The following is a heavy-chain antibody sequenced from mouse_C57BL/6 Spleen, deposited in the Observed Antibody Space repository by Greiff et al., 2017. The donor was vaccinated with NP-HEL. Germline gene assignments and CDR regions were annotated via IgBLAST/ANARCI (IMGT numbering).Heavy chain of an antibody. Sequence: QVQLQQSGPELVKPGASVKISCKASGYAFSSSWMNWVKQRPGTGLEWIGRIYPGDGDTNYNGKFKGKATLTADKSSSTAYMQLSSLTSEDSAVYFCATYSNYVALWAYWGQGTLVTVSA. J-gene: IGHJ3*01. CDR3: ATYSNYVALWAY. V-gene: IGHV1-82*01. CDR1: GYAFSSSW. D-gene: IGHD2-5*01. CDR2: IYPGDGDT.